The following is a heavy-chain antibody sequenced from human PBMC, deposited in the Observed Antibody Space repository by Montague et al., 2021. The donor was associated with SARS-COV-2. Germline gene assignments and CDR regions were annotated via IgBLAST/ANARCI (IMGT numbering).Heavy chain of an antibody. CDR2: IYASGGT. V-gene: IGHV4-4*07. J-gene: IGHJ4*02. CDR1: GEPISGFF. D-gene: IGHD6-19*01. Sequence: SVTLSLTCSVSGEPISGFFWNWIRQPAGKGLEWIGRIYASGGTDYNPSLESRATMSVDTSKNQFSLKVNSVTAADTAVYYCARDIAVAGLFDYWGQGTLVTVSS. CDR3: ARDIAVAGLFDY.